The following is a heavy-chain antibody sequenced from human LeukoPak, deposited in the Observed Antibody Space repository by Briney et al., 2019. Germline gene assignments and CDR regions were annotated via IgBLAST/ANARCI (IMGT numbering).Heavy chain of an antibody. Sequence: GGSLKLSCAASGLTFSSYGMHWVRQAPGKGLEWVAVISYDGSNKYYADSVKGRFTISRDNSKNTLYLQMNSLRAEDTAVYYCAKVRERYYDSSGIVDYWGQGTLVTVSS. CDR2: ISYDGSNK. CDR1: GLTFSSYG. CDR3: AKVRERYYDSSGIVDY. V-gene: IGHV3-30*18. D-gene: IGHD3-22*01. J-gene: IGHJ4*02.